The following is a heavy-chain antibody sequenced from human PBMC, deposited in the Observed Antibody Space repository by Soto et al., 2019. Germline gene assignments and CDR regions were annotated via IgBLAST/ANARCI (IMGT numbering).Heavy chain of an antibody. V-gene: IGHV4-39*01. J-gene: IGHJ1*01. CDR2: IYYSGST. CDR1: AGSISSSTYY. Sequence: PSETLSLTFTVSAGSISSSTYYWGWIRQPPGKGLEWIGSIYYSGSTYYNPSLKSRVTISVDTSKNQFSLKLSSVTAADTAVYYCARLPGSEYFQHWGQGTLVTVSS. CDR3: ARLPGSEYFQH.